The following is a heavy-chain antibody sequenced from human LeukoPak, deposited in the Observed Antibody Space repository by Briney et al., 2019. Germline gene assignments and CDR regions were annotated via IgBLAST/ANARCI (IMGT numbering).Heavy chain of an antibody. D-gene: IGHD3-3*01. J-gene: IGHJ6*02. Sequence: SETLSLTCTVSGGSISSSSYYWGWIRQPPGKGLEWIGSIYYSGSTYYNPSLKSRVTISVDTSKNQFSLKLSSVTAADTAVYYCAREIRAYDFWSGYSPGYYYYGMDVWGQGTTVTVSS. CDR3: AREIRAYDFWSGYSPGYYYYGMDV. CDR1: GGSISSSSYY. V-gene: IGHV4-39*07. CDR2: IYYSGST.